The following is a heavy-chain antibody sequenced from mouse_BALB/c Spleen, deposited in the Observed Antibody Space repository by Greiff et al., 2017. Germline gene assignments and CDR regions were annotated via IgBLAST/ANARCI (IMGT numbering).Heavy chain of an antibody. D-gene: IGHD2-3*01. J-gene: IGHJ2*01. V-gene: IGHV1S56*01. Sequence: VQLQQSGPELVKPGASVRISCKASGYTFTSYYIHWVKQRPGQGLEWIGWIYPGNVNTKYNEKFKGKATLTADKSSSTAYMQLSSLTSEDSAVYFCARGGIYDGYYVDWGQGTTLTVSS. CDR3: ARGGIYDGYYVD. CDR2: IYPGNVNT. CDR1: GYTFTSYY.